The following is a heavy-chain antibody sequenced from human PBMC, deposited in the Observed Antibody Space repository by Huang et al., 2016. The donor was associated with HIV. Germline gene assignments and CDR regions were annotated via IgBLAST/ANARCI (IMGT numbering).Heavy chain of an antibody. CDR3: ARDGTYSFDASTSYRDS. Sequence: QVHLQESGPGLVKPSETLSVTCTVSGGSIRSHHWTWIRQPPGKGLEWIASVYYTGNADYNPSLRSRVTISMDTSKDQFSLNLASVTAADTGIYYCARDGTYSFDASTSYRDSWGQVILVTVSS. J-gene: IGHJ5*01. D-gene: IGHD1-26*01. V-gene: IGHV4-59*11. CDR2: VYYTGNA. CDR1: GGSIRSHH.